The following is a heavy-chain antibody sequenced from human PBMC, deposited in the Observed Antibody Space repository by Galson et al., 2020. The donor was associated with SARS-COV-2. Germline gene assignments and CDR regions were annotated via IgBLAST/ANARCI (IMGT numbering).Heavy chain of an antibody. V-gene: IGHV3-7*01. CDR3: ATGIGWHFNL. CDR1: GFTFSRDSW. Sequence: GESLKISCAASGFTFSRDSWMMWVRQAPGKGLEWVAHIKGDVTGTHYADSVKGRFTISTDNTKKSLFLQMSSLRVDDTAVYYCATGIGWHFNLWGRGTLITVSS. CDR2: IKGDVTGT. J-gene: IGHJ2*01.